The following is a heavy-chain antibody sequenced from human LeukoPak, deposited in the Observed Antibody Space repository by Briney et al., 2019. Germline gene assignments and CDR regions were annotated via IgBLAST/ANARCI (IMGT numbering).Heavy chain of an antibody. V-gene: IGHV1-8*02. CDR3: ARGPMYSASYNY. Sequence: ASVKVSCTASGYIFTNYDIHWVRQATGQGLEWMAWMNPKSANTGYAQKFQGRVTVTRNTSISTAYMELSGLRSDDTAVYYCARGPMYSASYNYWGQGTLVTVSS. CDR1: GYIFTNYD. CDR2: MNPKSANT. D-gene: IGHD1-26*01. J-gene: IGHJ4*02.